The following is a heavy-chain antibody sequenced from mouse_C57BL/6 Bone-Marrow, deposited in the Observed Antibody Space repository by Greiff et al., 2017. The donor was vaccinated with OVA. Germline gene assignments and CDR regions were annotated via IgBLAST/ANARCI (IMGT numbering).Heavy chain of an antibody. Sequence: QVQLKQSGAELVKPGASVKLSCKASGYTFTSYWMHWVKQRPGQGLEWIGNINPSNGGTNYNEKFKSKATLTVDKSSSTAYMQLSSLTSEDSAVYYCARRGLLRDWFAYWGQGTLVTVSA. D-gene: IGHD1-1*01. CDR2: INPSNGGT. CDR1: GYTFTSYW. J-gene: IGHJ3*01. CDR3: ARRGLLRDWFAY. V-gene: IGHV1-53*01.